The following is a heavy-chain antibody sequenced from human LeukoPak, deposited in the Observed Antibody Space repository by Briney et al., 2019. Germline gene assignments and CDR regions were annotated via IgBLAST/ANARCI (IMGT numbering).Heavy chain of an antibody. CDR1: AFIFSGHW. CDR3: ARGYSSGHVPSYFDY. D-gene: IGHD6-19*01. V-gene: IGHV3-7*03. J-gene: IGHJ4*02. CDR2: IKEDGSER. Sequence: GGSLRLSCEGSAFIFSGHWMNWVRQTPGKGLEWVASIKEDGSERQYVDSVKGRFSISRDNTKGSLFLQLNSLRAEDTAVYYCARGYSSGHVPSYFDYWGQGTLVTVSS.